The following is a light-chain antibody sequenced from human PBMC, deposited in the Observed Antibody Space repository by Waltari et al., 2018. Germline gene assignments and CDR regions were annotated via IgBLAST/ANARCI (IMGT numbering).Light chain of an antibody. Sequence: QSALTQPASVSGSPGQSITISCTGTSSDVGGYNYVSWYQQPPGKAPKFMIYDVSQRPAGVPNRFAGSKSGNTTPLTISGLQAEDEADYYCSSYTTNNIWVFGGGTKLTVL. CDR2: DVS. CDR3: SSYTTNNIWV. CDR1: SSDVGGYNY. J-gene: IGLJ3*02. V-gene: IGLV2-14*01.